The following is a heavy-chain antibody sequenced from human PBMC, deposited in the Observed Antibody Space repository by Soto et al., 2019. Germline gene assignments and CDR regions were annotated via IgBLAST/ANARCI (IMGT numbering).Heavy chain of an antibody. V-gene: IGHV2-5*02. CDR3: AHRPYGYKYYFDY. CDR2: IYWDDDK. Sequence: QITLKESGPTLVKPTQTLTLTCTFSGFSLSTRGVGVGWFRQPPGRALEWLALIYWDDDKRYSPSLTNRLTITRDTSKTQVVLTMTNMDPVDTATYYCAHRPYGYKYYFDYWGQGTLVTVSS. D-gene: IGHD5-18*01. J-gene: IGHJ4*02. CDR1: GFSLSTRGVG.